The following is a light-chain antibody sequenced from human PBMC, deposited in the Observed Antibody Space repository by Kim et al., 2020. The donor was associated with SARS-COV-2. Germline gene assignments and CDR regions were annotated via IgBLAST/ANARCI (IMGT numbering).Light chain of an antibody. CDR2: GAS. V-gene: IGKV3-20*01. J-gene: IGKJ3*01. CDR1: QSVSSNY. Sequence: EVVLTQSPGTLSLTPGERATLSCRASQSVSSNYLAWYQQKPGQAPRLLIYGASSRANGIPDRFRGSGSGADFTLTISRLEPEDFAVYYCQQYGRTPLTFGPGTKVDIK. CDR3: QQYGRTPLT.